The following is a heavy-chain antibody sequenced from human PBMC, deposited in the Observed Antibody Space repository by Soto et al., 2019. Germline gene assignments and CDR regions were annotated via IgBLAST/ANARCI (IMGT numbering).Heavy chain of an antibody. CDR2: IDWDDDK. V-gene: IGHV2-70*01. CDR3: ARTPGYSSSWYGFYYYGMDV. Sequence: SGPTLVNPTQTLTLTCTFSGFSLSTSGMCVSWIRQPPGKALEWLALIDWDDDKYYSTSLKTRLTISKDTSKNQVVRTMTNMDPVDTATYYCARTPGYSSSWYGFYYYGMDVWGQGTTVTVSS. J-gene: IGHJ6*02. D-gene: IGHD6-13*01. CDR1: GFSLSTSGMC.